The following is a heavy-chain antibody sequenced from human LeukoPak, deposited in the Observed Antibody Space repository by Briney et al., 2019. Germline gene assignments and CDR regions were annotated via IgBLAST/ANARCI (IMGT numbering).Heavy chain of an antibody. J-gene: IGHJ4*02. D-gene: IGHD5-18*01. Sequence: PGGPLRLSCAASGFSFRSYWMHWVRQAPGKGLVWVSRINSDGTNTTYADSVKGRFTISRDNAKNTLYLQMNSLRAEDTAVYYCARGYSYVYRIDYWGQGTLVTVSS. CDR1: GFSFRSYW. V-gene: IGHV3-74*01. CDR2: INSDGTNT. CDR3: ARGYSYVYRIDY.